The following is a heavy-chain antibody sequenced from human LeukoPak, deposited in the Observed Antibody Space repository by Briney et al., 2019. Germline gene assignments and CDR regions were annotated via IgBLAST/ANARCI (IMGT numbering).Heavy chain of an antibody. Sequence: SVKVSCKASGYTFTSYGITWVRQAPGQGLEWMGWISPYNGNTNYAQKLQGRVTITTDTSTSTAYMELSRLRSEDTAVYYCARDRHEMATITVDYWGQGTLVTVSS. CDR2: ISPYNGNT. V-gene: IGHV1-18*01. CDR3: ARDRHEMATITVDY. CDR1: GYTFTSYG. D-gene: IGHD5-24*01. J-gene: IGHJ4*02.